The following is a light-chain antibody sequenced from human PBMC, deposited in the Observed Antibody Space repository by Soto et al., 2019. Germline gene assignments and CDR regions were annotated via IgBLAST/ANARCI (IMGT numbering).Light chain of an antibody. Sequence: SYELTQPPSVSVSPGQTARITCSGEALPKQFAYWYQQKSGQAPLLVIYKDTERPSGIPERFSGSSSGTTATLIISGVQAEDEADYYCQPSGTSVLHPVLFGGGTKLTVL. V-gene: IGLV3-25*02. J-gene: IGLJ2*01. CDR1: ALPKQF. CDR3: QPSGTSVLHPVL. CDR2: KDT.